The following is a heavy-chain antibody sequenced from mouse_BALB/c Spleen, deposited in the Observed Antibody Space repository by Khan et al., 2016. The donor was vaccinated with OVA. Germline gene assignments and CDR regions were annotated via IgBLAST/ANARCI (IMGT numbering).Heavy chain of an antibody. Sequence: VQLQESGAELARPGASVKMSCKASGYTFTSYTMHWVKQRPGQGLEWIGYIIPSTVYTNYNQKFKDKATLTADKSSSTAYMQLSSLTSEDSAVYYCARDFPYYGSRGAMDNWGQGTSVTVSS. CDR3: ARDFPYYGSRGAMDN. J-gene: IGHJ4*01. V-gene: IGHV1-4*01. CDR1: GYTFTSYT. CDR2: IIPSTVYT. D-gene: IGHD1-1*01.